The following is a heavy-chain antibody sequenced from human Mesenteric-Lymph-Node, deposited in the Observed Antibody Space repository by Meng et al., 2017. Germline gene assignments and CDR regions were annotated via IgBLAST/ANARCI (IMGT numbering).Heavy chain of an antibody. CDR1: GGTFSSYA. J-gene: IGHJ4*02. CDR2: IIPIFGTA. CDR3: AKGEDIVATISMDFDY. V-gene: IGHV1-69*13. D-gene: IGHD5-12*01. Sequence: SVKVSCKASGGTFSSYAISWVRQAPGQGLEWMGGIIPIFGTANYAQKFQGRVTITADESTSTAYMELSSLRSEDTAVYYCAKGEDIVATISMDFDYWGQGTLVTVSS.